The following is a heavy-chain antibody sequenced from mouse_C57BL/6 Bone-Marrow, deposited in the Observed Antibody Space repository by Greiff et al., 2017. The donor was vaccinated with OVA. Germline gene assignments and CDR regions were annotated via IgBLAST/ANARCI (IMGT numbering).Heavy chain of an antibody. CDR1: GFSLSTFGMG. D-gene: IGHD1-1*01. Sequence: QVTLKVSGPGILQPSQTLSLTCSFSGFSLSTFGMGVGWIRQPSGKGLEWLAHIWWDDDKYYNPALKSRLTISKDTSKNQVFLKIANVDTADTATYYCARMRYYYGSSFYAMDYWGQGTSVTVSS. J-gene: IGHJ4*01. CDR2: IWWDDDK. V-gene: IGHV8-8*01. CDR3: ARMRYYYGSSFYAMDY.